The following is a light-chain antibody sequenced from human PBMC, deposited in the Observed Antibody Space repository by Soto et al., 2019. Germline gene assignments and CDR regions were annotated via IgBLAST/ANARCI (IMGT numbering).Light chain of an antibody. V-gene: IGKV1-5*03. CDR3: QHNYITSEA. CDR1: QTMSSW. Sequence: EIPMTQSTSSLSGCVGDRVTIXCRASQTMSSWLAWYQQRPGKAPKPLIYKASTLKSGVPSRFSGSGSATEFTLTINSLQPDDFATYYGQHNYITSEAFGQGTKVDIK. J-gene: IGKJ1*01. CDR2: KAS.